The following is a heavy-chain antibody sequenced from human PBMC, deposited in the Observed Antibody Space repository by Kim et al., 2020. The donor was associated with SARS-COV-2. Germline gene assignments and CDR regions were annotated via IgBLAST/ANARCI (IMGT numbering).Heavy chain of an antibody. CDR2: IYYSGST. CDR3: ARPAGWYGSGYFDY. D-gene: IGHD6-19*01. V-gene: IGHV4-39*01. J-gene: IGHJ4*02. Sequence: SETLSLTCTVSGGSISSSSYYWGWIRQPPGKGLEWIGSIYYSGSTYYNPSLKSRVTISVDTSKNQFSLKLSSVTAADTAVYYCARPAGWYGSGYFDYWGQGTLVTVSS. CDR1: GGSISSSSYY.